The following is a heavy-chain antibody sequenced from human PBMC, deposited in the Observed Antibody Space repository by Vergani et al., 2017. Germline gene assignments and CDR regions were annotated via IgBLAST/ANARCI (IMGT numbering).Heavy chain of an antibody. J-gene: IGHJ4*02. CDR1: GGSISSYY. CDR3: ARVGITAPFDY. D-gene: IGHD1-20*01. Sequence: QVQLPESGPGLVKPSETLSLTCTVSGGSISSYYWSWIRQPPGKGLEWIGYIYYSGSTNYNPSLKSRVTISVDTSKNQFSLKLSSVTAADTAVYYCARVGITAPFDYWGQGTLVTVSS. V-gene: IGHV4-59*01. CDR2: IYYSGST.